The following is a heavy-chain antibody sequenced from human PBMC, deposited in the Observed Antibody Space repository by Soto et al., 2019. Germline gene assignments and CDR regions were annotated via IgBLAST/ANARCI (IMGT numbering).Heavy chain of an antibody. D-gene: IGHD3-16*01. J-gene: IGHJ4*02. CDR1: GFTVSSKY. CDR3: ARVGVGHYEFDF. Sequence: GGSLRLSCAASGFTVSSKYMSWVRQAPGKGLVWVSRINSDGSTTSYADSVKGRFTISRDNAKNTLYLQMNSLRAEDTAVYYCARVGVGHYEFDFWGRGTLVTVSS. CDR2: INSDGSTT. V-gene: IGHV3-74*01.